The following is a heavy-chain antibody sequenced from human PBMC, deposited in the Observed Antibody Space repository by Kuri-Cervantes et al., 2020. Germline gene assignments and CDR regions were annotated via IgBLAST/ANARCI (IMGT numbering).Heavy chain of an antibody. J-gene: IGHJ3*02. D-gene: IGHD6-13*01. CDR2: IYYSGST. V-gene: IGHV4-39*07. CDR3: ARVQSGGDSSSWRSAHAFDI. Sequence: GSLRLSCTVSGGSISSRSYYWGWIRQPPGKGLEWIGNIYYSGSTYHNPSLKSRVTISMDTSKNQFSLKLSSVTAADTAVYYCARVQSGGDSSSWRSAHAFDIWGQGTMVTVSS. CDR1: GGSISSRSYY.